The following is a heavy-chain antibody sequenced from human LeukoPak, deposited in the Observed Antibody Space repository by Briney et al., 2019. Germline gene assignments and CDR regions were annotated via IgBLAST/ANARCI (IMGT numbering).Heavy chain of an antibody. J-gene: IGHJ4*02. Sequence: ASVKVSCKASGYAFTGYYIHWVRQAPGQGLEWMGWINPNNGGTNYAQKFQGRVTMTRDTSISTAYMELSSLRSDDTAVYYCARATGNVPRQDWGQGTLVTVSS. CDR2: INPNNGGT. CDR3: ARATGNVPRQD. V-gene: IGHV1-2*02. D-gene: IGHD2-2*01. CDR1: GYAFTGYY.